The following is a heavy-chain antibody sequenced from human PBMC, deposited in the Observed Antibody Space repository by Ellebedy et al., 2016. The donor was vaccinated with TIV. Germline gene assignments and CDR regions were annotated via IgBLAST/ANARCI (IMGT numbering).Heavy chain of an antibody. CDR3: ARMGWSGTDY. J-gene: IGHJ4*02. D-gene: IGHD3-3*01. V-gene: IGHV1-18*01. Sequence: AASVKVSCKASGYTFTSYGISWVRQAPGQGLEWMGWISAYNGNTNYAQKFQGRVTMTRNTSISTAYMELSSLRSEDTAVYYCARMGWSGTDYWGQGTLVTVSS. CDR1: GYTFTSYG. CDR2: ISAYNGNT.